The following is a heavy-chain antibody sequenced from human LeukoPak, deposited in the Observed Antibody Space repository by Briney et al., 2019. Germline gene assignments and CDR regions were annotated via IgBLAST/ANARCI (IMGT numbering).Heavy chain of an antibody. CDR3: AREGPQYYDFWSGSGGAFDI. J-gene: IGHJ3*02. CDR2: IKEDGSEI. V-gene: IGHV3-7*01. CDR1: GFTFSNYW. Sequence: GGSLRLSCAASGFTFSNYWMSWVRQAPGKGLECVANIKEDGSEIYFVDSVKGRFTISRDNAKNSLYLQMNSLRAEDTAVYYCAREGPQYYDFWSGSGGAFDIWGQGTMVTVSS. D-gene: IGHD3-3*01.